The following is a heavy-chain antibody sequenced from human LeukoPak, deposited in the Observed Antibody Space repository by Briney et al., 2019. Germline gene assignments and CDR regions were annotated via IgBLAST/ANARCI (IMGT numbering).Heavy chain of an antibody. D-gene: IGHD2-21*02. CDR1: GFTFSSYG. J-gene: IGHJ4*02. V-gene: IGHV3-33*01. Sequence: GGSLRLYCAASGFTFSSYGMHWVRQAPGKGLEWVAVLWYDGSNKYYADSVKGRFTISRDNSKNTLYLQMNSLRAEDTAVYYCAREGQAVVVTPFFDYWDQGTLVTVSS. CDR3: AREGQAVVVTPFFDY. CDR2: LWYDGSNK.